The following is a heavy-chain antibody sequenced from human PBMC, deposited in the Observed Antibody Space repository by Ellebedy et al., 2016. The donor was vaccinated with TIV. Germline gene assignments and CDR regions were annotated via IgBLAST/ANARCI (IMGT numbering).Heavy chain of an antibody. J-gene: IGHJ4*02. CDR2: LNYGGES. Sequence: MPSETLSLTCIVSGDSISSTNYFRGWIRQSPGKGLEWIGSLNYGGESYFDPSLKSRVTMSLDTSKNPFSLKVNSVTAADTVIYYCASHRGFYSGWSFDYWGQGTLTTVSS. D-gene: IGHD5-12*01. CDR1: GDSISSTNYF. V-gene: IGHV4-39*07. CDR3: ASHRGFYSGWSFDY.